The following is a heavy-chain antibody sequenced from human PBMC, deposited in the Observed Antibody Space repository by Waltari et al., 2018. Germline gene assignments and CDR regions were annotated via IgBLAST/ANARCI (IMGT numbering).Heavy chain of an antibody. D-gene: IGHD6-6*01. Sequence: EVQLVESGGGLVQPGGSLRLSCAASGFTVSSYWMSWVRQAPGKGLEWLANIKQDGSEQYYVDSVKGRFTISRDNAKNSLYLQMTSLRAEDTAVYYCARGTGYFDYWGQGTLVTVSS. V-gene: IGHV3-7*01. CDR2: IKQDGSEQ. J-gene: IGHJ4*02. CDR1: GFTVSSYW. CDR3: ARGTGYFDY.